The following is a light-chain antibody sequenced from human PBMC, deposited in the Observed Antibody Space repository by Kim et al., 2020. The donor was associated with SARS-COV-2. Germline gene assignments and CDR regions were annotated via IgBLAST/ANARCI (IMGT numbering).Light chain of an antibody. J-gene: IGKJ2*01. CDR1: ETSSDW. CDR3: QQYHTFPYT. V-gene: IGKV1-5*03. CDR2: KAS. Sequence: SASVGDRVRITCRASETSSDWLAWYQQKPGKAPQLLLYKASRLQSGVPSRFSGRGSGTDFTLTISSLQPDDFSTFFCQQYHTFPYTFGQGTKLEI.